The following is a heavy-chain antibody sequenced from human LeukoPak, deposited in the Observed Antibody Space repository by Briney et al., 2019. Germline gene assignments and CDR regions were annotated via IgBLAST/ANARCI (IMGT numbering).Heavy chain of an antibody. J-gene: IGHJ5*02. CDR2: INPNSGGT. V-gene: IGHV1-2*02. CDR1: GYTFTGYY. CDR3: ATSQGRGDPLTVVGLVGFDP. D-gene: IGHD4-23*01. Sequence: GASVKVSCKASGYTFTGYYMHWVRQAPGQGLEWMGWINPNSGGTNYAQKFQGRVTMTRDTSISTAYMELSRLRSDDTAVYYCATSQGRGDPLTVVGLVGFDPWGQGTLVTVSS.